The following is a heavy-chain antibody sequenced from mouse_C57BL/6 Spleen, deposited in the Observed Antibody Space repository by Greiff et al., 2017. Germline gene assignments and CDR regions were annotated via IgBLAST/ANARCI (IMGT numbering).Heavy chain of an antibody. CDR3: ARWGDSDY. J-gene: IGHJ2*01. Sequence: QVQLQQPGAELVMPGASVKLSCKASGYTFTSYWMHWVKQRPGQGLEWIGEIDPSDSYTNYNQKFKGKSTLTVDKSSSTAYMQLSSLTSEDSAVYYCARWGDSDYWCQGTTLTVSS. V-gene: IGHV1-69*01. CDR2: IDPSDSYT. CDR1: GYTFTSYW.